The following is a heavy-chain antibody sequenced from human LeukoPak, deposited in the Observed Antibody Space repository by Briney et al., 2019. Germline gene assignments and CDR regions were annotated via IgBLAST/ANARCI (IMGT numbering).Heavy chain of an antibody. J-gene: IGHJ6*03. Sequence: PGGPLRLSCAPSGFTFSDYSMNRVRQAPGKGLEWVASISTVSTYTFYADSVKGRFTISRDNVRNSLYLQMSSLGAEDTAVYYCARDGSGFYLYNYMDVWGKGTTVTVSS. D-gene: IGHD6-25*01. CDR3: ARDGSGFYLYNYMDV. CDR1: GFTFSDYS. CDR2: ISTVSTYT. V-gene: IGHV3-21*01.